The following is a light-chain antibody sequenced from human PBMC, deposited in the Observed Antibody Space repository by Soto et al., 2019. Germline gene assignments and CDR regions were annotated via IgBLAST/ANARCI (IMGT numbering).Light chain of an antibody. Sequence: EIVITQSPGTLSLSPGERATLSCRASQSVSSSYLAWYQQTPGQAPRLLVYDTSYRATGVPDRFSGSGPGTDFTLTISRLEPEDSAVYYCQQYDSSPWTFGQGTKVDIK. CDR3: QQYDSSPWT. CDR1: QSVSSSY. V-gene: IGKV3-20*01. J-gene: IGKJ1*01. CDR2: DTS.